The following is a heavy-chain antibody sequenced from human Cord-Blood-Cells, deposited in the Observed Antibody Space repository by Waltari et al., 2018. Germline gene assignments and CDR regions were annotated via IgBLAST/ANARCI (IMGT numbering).Heavy chain of an antibody. Sequence: QVQLQLWGAGLLKPSENLSLTCAADGGSFSGYYWSWILQTPGKGLEWIGEINQCGSTNYTPSHYGRVTLSIDTSKIQFSLKLSSVTAADTAVYYCARGLNDAFDIWGQGTMVTVSS. CDR1: GGSFSGYY. V-gene: IGHV4-34*01. J-gene: IGHJ3*02. CDR3: ARGLNDAFDI. CDR2: INQCGST.